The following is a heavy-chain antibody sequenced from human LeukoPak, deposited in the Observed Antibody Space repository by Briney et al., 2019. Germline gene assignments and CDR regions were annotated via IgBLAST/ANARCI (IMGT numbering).Heavy chain of an antibody. CDR3: AKGLSGDQGELDY. J-gene: IGHJ4*02. D-gene: IGHD3-10*01. Sequence: PGRSLRLSCAASGFTFSSYVMHWVRQAPGKGLEWVAFIRYDGSNKYYADSVKGRFTISRDNSKNTLYLQMNSLRAEDTAVYYCAKGLSGDQGELDYWGQGTLVTVSS. CDR1: GFTFSSYV. V-gene: IGHV3-30*02. CDR2: IRYDGSNK.